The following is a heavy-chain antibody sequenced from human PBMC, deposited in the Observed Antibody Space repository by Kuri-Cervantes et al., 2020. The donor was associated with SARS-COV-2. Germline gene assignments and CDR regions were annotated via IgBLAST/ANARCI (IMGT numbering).Heavy chain of an antibody. CDR2: MNPNSGNT. CDR3: AREGDTATVRYYYYMDV. CDR1: GYTFTSYD. D-gene: IGHD5-18*01. Sequence: ASVKVSCKASGYTFTSYDINWVRQATGQGLEWMGWMNPNSGNTGYAQKFQGRVTITRNTSISTAYMELSSLRSEDTAVYYCAREGDTATVRYYYYMDVWGKGTTVTVSS. J-gene: IGHJ6*03. V-gene: IGHV1-8*03.